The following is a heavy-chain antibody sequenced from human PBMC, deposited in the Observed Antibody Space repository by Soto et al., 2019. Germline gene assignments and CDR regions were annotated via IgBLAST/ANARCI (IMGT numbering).Heavy chain of an antibody. CDR1: GYTFTNYG. Sequence: QVQLVQSGTEVKTPGASVKVSCHASGYTFTNYGINWVRQAPGQGREWMAWISAYNGKTHHAPFVQDRVTMTTDTTTGTAYMELTSRRSDGTAVYYCARGGRNYGPGPFELWGQGTMVTVSS. D-gene: IGHD1-7*01. V-gene: IGHV1-18*04. CDR2: ISAYNGKT. CDR3: ARGGRNYGPGPFEL. J-gene: IGHJ3*01.